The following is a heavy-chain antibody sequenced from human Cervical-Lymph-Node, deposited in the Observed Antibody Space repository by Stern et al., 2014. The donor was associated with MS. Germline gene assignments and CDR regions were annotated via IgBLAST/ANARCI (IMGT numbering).Heavy chain of an antibody. CDR1: GFSLSNARMG. CDR2: IFSNDEK. J-gene: IGHJ4*02. CDR3: VRIDYHSSGYYFFDY. V-gene: IGHV2-26*01. Sequence: QDQLVQSGHVLVKPTETLTLTCTVSGFSLSNARMGVSWIRQPPGKDPEWLAHIFSNDEKSYSTSLKNRLTISKDTSKSQVVLTMANMDPVDTASYYCVRIDYHSSGYYFFDYWGQGTLVTVSS. D-gene: IGHD3-22*01.